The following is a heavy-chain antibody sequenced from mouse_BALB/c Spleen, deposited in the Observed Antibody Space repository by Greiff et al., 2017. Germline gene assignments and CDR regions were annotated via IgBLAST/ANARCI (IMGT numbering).Heavy chain of an antibody. J-gene: IGHJ2*01. CDR1: GYSITSGYY. V-gene: IGHV3-6*02. D-gene: IGHD2-2*01. CDR2: ISYDGSN. CDR3: ARRGYDDDY. Sequence: DVQLQESGPGLVKPSQSLSLTCSVTGYSITSGYYWNWIRQFPGNKLEWMGYISYDGSNNYNPSLKNRISITRDTSKNQFFLKLNSVTTEDTATYYCARRGYDDDYWGQGTTLTVSS.